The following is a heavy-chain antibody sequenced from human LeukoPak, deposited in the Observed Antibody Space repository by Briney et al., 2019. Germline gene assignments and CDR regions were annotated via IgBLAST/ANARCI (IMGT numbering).Heavy chain of an antibody. J-gene: IGHJ4*02. CDR1: GYTFTSYD. Sequence: GAPVKVSCKASGYTFTSYDINWVRQATGQRLEWMGWIDAGNGNTQYSQNFQGRVTITRDTSANTAYMELSSLRSEDTAVYYCARESPQRSGYSYPHWGQGTLVTVSS. CDR3: ARESPQRSGYSYPH. CDR2: IDAGNGNT. D-gene: IGHD5-18*01. V-gene: IGHV1-3*01.